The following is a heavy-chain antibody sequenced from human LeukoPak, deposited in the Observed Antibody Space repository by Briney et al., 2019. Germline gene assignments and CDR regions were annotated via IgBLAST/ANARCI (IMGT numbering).Heavy chain of an antibody. CDR1: GYTFTGYY. J-gene: IGHJ4*02. CDR2: INPNSGGT. D-gene: IGHD3-22*01. CDR3: ARGWDHDSGGRPTAYVY. V-gene: IGHV1-2*06. Sequence: ASVKVSCKASGYTFTGYYMHWVRQAPGQGLEWMGRINPNSGGTNYAQKFQGRVTMTRDTSISTAYMELNSLKSEDTAVYYCARGWDHDSGGRPTAYVYWGQGTLVTVSS.